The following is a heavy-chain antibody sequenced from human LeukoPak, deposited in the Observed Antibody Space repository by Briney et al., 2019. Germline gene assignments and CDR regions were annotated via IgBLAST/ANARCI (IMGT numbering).Heavy chain of an antibody. CDR1: GDSISSYY. CDR3: ARWDSGRYAFDI. Sequence: SETLSLTCTVSGDSISSYYWSWIRQPPGKGLEWIGYIYYSGSTNYNPSLKSRVTISVDTSRNQFSLKLSSATAADTAVYYCARWDSGRYAFDIWGQGTMVTVSS. V-gene: IGHV4-59*01. CDR2: IYYSGST. D-gene: IGHD1-26*01. J-gene: IGHJ3*02.